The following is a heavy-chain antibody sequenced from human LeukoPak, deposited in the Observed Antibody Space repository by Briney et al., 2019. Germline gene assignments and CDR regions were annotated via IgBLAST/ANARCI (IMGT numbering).Heavy chain of an antibody. V-gene: IGHV3-30*02. CDR1: GFTFNRYG. J-gene: IGHJ3*02. D-gene: IGHD3-10*01. CDR3: AKDFGEAAFDI. CDR2: IWFDGSNK. Sequence: PGGSLRLSCEASGFTFNRYGMHWVRQAPGKGLEWVAVIWFDGSNKYYTDSVKGRFTISRDNSKNTLYLQMNSLRAEDTAVYYCAKDFGEAAFDIWGQGTMVTVSS.